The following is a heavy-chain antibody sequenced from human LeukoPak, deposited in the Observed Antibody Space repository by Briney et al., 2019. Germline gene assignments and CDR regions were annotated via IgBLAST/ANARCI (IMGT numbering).Heavy chain of an antibody. D-gene: IGHD2/OR15-2a*01. V-gene: IGHV4-34*01. CDR1: GGSFSGYY. J-gene: IGHJ3*02. CDR2: INHSGST. Sequence: SETLSLTCAVYGGSFSGYYWSWLRQPPGKGLEWIGEINHSGSTNYNPSLKSRVTISVDTSKNQFSLKLSSVTAADTAVYYCARDLYENAFDIWGQGTMVTVSS. CDR3: ARDLYENAFDI.